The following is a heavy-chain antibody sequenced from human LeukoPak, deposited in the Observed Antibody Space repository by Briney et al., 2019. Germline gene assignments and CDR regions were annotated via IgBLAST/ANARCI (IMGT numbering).Heavy chain of an antibody. CDR2: IYSGGST. J-gene: IGHJ4*02. CDR3: AKIGFPTTVLTPGTVW. CDR1: GFTFSNYA. D-gene: IGHD4-23*01. V-gene: IGHV3-23*03. Sequence: GGSLRLSCAASGFTFSNYAMSWVRQPPGKGLEWVSVIYSGGSTYYADSVKGRFTISRDNSKSTLYLQMSSLRAEDTAVYYCAKIGFPTTVLTPGTVWWGQGTLVTVSS.